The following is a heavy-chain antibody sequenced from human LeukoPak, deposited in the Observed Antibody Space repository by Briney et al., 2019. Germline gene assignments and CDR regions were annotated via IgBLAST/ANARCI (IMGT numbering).Heavy chain of an antibody. CDR2: VYYSGST. CDR1: GGSNSSSRYY. J-gene: IGHJ6*03. CDR3: AREGYDFLTGYGGYYYMDV. Sequence: SETLSLTCTVSGGSNSSSRYYWGWIRQPPGMGLEWIGSVYYSGSTDYNPSLKSRVTISVDTSKNLFSLKLSSVTAADTAVYYCAREGYDFLTGYGGYYYMDVWGKGTTVTVSS. D-gene: IGHD3-9*01. V-gene: IGHV4-39*07.